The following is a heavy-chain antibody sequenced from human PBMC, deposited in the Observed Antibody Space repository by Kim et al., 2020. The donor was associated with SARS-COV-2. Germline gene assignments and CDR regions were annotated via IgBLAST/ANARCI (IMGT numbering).Heavy chain of an antibody. CDR1: GGSISSYY. V-gene: IGHV4-59*01. CDR3: AREAYGSGSYSGRGRIGWFDP. D-gene: IGHD3-10*01. CDR2: IYYSGST. J-gene: IGHJ5*02. Sequence: SETLSLTCTVSGGSISSYYWSWIRQPPGKGLEWIGYIYYSGSTNYNPSLKSRVTISVDTSKNQFSLKLSSVTAADTAVYYCAREAYGSGSYSGRGRIGWFDPWGQGTLVTVSS.